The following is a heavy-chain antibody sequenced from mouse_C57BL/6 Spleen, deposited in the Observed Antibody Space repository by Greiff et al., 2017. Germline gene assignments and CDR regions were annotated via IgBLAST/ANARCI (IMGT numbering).Heavy chain of an antibody. CDR2: MWSGGST. D-gene: IGHD4-1*01. J-gene: IGHJ3*01. Sequence: QVQLQQSGPGLVQPSQSLSITCTVSGFSLTSYGVHWVRQSPGKGLEWLGVMWSGGSTDYNAAFISRLSISKDNSKSLVFFKMNSLQADDTAIYYCARKGNWEEEGFAYWGQGTLVTVSA. CDR1: GFSLTSYG. CDR3: ARKGNWEEEGFAY. V-gene: IGHV2-2*01.